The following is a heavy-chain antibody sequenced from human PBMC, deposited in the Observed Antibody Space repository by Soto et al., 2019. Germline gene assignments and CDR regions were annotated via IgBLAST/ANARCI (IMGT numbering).Heavy chain of an antibody. CDR3: ERRVIAVAGTGYYYYGMDV. V-gene: IGHV1-69*01. D-gene: IGHD6-19*01. CDR1: GGTFSSYA. J-gene: IGHJ6*02. Sequence: QVQLVQSGAEVKKPGSSVKVSCKASGGTFSSYAISWVRQAPGQGLEWMGGIIPIFGTANYAQKFQGRVRRTADGATSTAYRELSSLRSEDKDVYYCERRVIAVAGTGYYYYGMDVWGQGTTVTVSS. CDR2: IIPIFGTA.